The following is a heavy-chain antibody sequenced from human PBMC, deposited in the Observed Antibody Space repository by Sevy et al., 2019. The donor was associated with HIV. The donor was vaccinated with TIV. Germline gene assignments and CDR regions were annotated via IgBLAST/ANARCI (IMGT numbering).Heavy chain of an antibody. J-gene: IGHJ4*02. Sequence: GGSLRLSCEVSGFTFSNYWMTWVRQAPGKGLEWVANIKEDGSDKYYGDSVKGRFSLSRDNAKNSLYLQMDSLRAEDTAVYYGVRDELASATDFDYWGQGTLVTVSS. D-gene: IGHD1-1*01. CDR3: VRDELASATDFDY. CDR1: GFTFSNYW. CDR2: IKEDGSDK. V-gene: IGHV3-7*01.